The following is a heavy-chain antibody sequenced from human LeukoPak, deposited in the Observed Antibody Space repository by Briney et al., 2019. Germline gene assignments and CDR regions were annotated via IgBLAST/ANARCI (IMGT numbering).Heavy chain of an antibody. V-gene: IGHV4-30-2*01. CDR3: ARPLWFGNHDAFDI. CDR2: IYRSGST. CDR1: GGSISSGDYF. J-gene: IGHJ3*02. D-gene: IGHD3-10*01. Sequence: SQTLSLTCTVSGGSISSGDYFWSWIRQPPGKGLEWIGHIYRSGSTYYNPSLNSRVTISVDTSKNQFSLKLSSVTAADTAVYYCARPLWFGNHDAFDIWGQGTMVTVSS.